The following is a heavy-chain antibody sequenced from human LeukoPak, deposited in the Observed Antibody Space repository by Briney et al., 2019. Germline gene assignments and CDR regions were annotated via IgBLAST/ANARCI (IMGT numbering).Heavy chain of an antibody. D-gene: IGHD1-1*01. CDR1: GDSISSYY. CDR3: ARDRWNDAYNGMDV. Sequence: PSETLSLTCNVSGDSISSYYWSWIRQPPGKGLDWIGYIYHSGSTSYNPSLKSRVTFSVDTSKNQFSLKLNSVTAADTAVYYCARDRWNDAYNGMDVWGQGTTVTVSS. V-gene: IGHV4-59*01. CDR2: IYHSGST. J-gene: IGHJ6*02.